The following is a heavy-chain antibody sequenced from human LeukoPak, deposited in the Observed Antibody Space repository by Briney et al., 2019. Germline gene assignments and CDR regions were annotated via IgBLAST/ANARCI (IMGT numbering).Heavy chain of an antibody. J-gene: IGHJ4*02. V-gene: IGHV4-34*01. CDR2: INHSGST. CDR3: VRGPVWWELLYKYYFDY. Sequence: SETLSLTCAVYGGSFSGYYWSWIRQPPGKGLEWIGEINHSGSTNYNPSLKSRVTISVDTSKNQFSLKLSSVTAADTAVYYCVRGPVWWELLYKYYFDYWGQGTLVTVSS. D-gene: IGHD1-26*01. CDR1: GGSFSGYY.